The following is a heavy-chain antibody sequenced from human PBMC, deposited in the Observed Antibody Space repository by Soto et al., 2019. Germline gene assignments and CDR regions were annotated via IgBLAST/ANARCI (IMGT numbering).Heavy chain of an antibody. D-gene: IGHD3-10*01. CDR1: GGSISSSNW. CDR3: ASRYGSGSYDY. V-gene: IGHV4-4*02. Sequence: SETLSLTCAVSGGSISSSNWWSWVRQPPGKGLEWVGEIYHSGSTNYNPSLKSRVTISVDKSKNQFSLKLSSVTAADTAVYYCASRYGSGSYDYWGQGTLVTVSS. J-gene: IGHJ4*02. CDR2: IYHSGST.